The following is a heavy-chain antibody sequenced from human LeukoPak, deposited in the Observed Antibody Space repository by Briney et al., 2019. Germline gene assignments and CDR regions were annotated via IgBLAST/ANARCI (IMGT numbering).Heavy chain of an antibody. J-gene: IGHJ2*01. V-gene: IGHV3-48*03. D-gene: IGHD2-21*01. CDR3: ARAGDKGTANWYFDL. CDR1: GFNFARSE. Sequence: PGESLRLSCAAAGFNFARSEMNWVRQAPGKGLEWISSSSMYYADSVKGRFTISRENAKQTLYLQMNSLRPEDTAVYYCARAGDKGTANWYFDLWGRGTLVTVSS. CDR2: SSM.